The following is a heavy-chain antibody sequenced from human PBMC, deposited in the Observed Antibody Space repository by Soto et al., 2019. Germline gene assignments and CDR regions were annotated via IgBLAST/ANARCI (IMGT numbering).Heavy chain of an antibody. CDR2: IGTAADT. CDR3: ARGWLRRGYLDY. J-gene: IGHJ4*02. V-gene: IGHV3-13*04. CDR1: GFTLRTND. Sequence: EEQLVESGGGLVQPGGSLRLSCAASGFTLRTNDMHWFRQAPGKGLEWVAGIGTAADTYYPDSVKGRFTISRDNAKSSLYLQMKSLRAGDTAVYYCARGWLRRGYLDYWGQGTLVTVSS. D-gene: IGHD5-12*01.